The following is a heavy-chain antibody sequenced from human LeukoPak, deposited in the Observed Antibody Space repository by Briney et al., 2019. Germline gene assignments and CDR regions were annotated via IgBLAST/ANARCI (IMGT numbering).Heavy chain of an antibody. CDR1: GGSISSSSYY. CDR2: IYYSGST. J-gene: IGHJ6*03. V-gene: IGHV4-39*01. D-gene: IGHD4-17*01. Sequence: PSETLSLTCTVSGGSISSSSYYWGWIRQPPGKGLEWIGSIYYSGSTYYNPSLKSRVTISVDTSKNQFSLKLSSVTAADTAVYYCARLYGDYQAYYYYYYMDVWGKGTTVTISS. CDR3: ARLYGDYQAYYYYYYMDV.